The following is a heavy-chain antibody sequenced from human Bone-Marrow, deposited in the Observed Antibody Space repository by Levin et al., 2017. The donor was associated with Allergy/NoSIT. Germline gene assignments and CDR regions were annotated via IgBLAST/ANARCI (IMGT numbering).Heavy chain of an antibody. Sequence: GGSLRLSCAASGFTFSNAWMNWVRQAPGKGLEWVGRIKSKTDGGTTDYAAPVKGRFTISRDDSKNTLYLQMNSLKTEDTAVYYCTTDPGSSGYYPNWFDPWGQGTLVTVSS. V-gene: IGHV3-15*07. CDR3: TTDPGSSGYYPNWFDP. D-gene: IGHD3-22*01. CDR2: IKSKTDGGTT. J-gene: IGHJ5*02. CDR1: GFTFSNAW.